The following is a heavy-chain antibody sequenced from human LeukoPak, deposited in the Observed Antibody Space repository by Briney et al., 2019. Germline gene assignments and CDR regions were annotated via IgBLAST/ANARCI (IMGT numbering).Heavy chain of an antibody. CDR2: INPSGGST. CDR3: ARSIPLPSGVVPAAMSYYYYYGMDV. V-gene: IGHV1-46*01. J-gene: IGHJ6*02. CDR1: GYTFTSYY. D-gene: IGHD2-2*01. Sequence: GASVKVSCKASGYTFTSYYMHWVRQAPGQGLEWMGIINPSGGSTSYAQKFQGRVTMTRDTSTSTVYMELSSLRSEDTAVYYCARSIPLPSGVVPAAMSYYYYYGMDVWGQGTTVTVSS.